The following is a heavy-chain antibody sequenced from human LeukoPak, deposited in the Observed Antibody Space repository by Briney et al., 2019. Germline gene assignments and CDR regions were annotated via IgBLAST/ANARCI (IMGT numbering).Heavy chain of an antibody. J-gene: IGHJ6*02. V-gene: IGHV4-34*01. CDR3: ARNRLLWFGESTLDV. CDR1: GGSFSGYY. CDR2: INHSGST. D-gene: IGHD3-10*01. Sequence: SETLSLTCAVYGGSFSGYYWSWIRQPPGKGLEWIGEINHSGSTNYNPSLKSRVTISVDTSKNQFSLKLSSVTAADTAAYYCARNRLLWFGESTLDVWGQGTTVTVSS.